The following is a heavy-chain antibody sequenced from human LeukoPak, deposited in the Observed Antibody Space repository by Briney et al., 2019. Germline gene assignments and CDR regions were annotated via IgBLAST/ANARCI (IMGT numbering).Heavy chain of an antibody. V-gene: IGHV3-21*01. D-gene: IGHD3-10*01. CDR1: GFTFSAYS. J-gene: IGHJ4*02. CDR3: ARAQAYGSGSSN. CDR2: ISSSSNYI. Sequence: GVSLRLSCAASGFTFSAYSMNWVRQAPGKGLEWVSSISSSSNYIYYADSVKGRFTISRDNAKNSLYLQMNSLRAEDTAVYYCARAQAYGSGSSNWGQGTLVTVSS.